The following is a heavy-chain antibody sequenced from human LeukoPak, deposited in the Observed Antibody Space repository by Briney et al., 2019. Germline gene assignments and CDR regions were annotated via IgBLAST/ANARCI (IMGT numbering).Heavy chain of an antibody. CDR3: AGAPYDSSGYYYY. CDR1: GFTFSSYS. V-gene: IGHV3-21*01. Sequence: GGSLRLSCAASGFTFSSYSMNWVRQAPGKGLEWGSSISSSSSYIYYADSVKGRFTISRDNAKNSLYLQMNSLRAEDTAVYYCAGAPYDSSGYYYYWGQGTLVTVSS. D-gene: IGHD3-22*01. J-gene: IGHJ4*02. CDR2: ISSSSSYI.